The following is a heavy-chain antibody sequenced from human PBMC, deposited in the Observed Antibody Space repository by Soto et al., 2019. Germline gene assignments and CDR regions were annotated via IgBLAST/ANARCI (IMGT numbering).Heavy chain of an antibody. CDR3: ARDHRDYYLHYYDSSGYNGMDV. V-gene: IGHV1-46*01. J-gene: IGHJ6*02. CDR1: GYTFTSYY. Sequence: ASVKVSCKASGYTFTSYYMHWVRQAPGQGLEWMGIINPSGGSTNYAQKFQGRVTITADESTSTAYMELSSLRSEDTAVYYCARDHRDYYLHYYDSSGYNGMDVWGQGTTVTVSS. D-gene: IGHD3-22*01. CDR2: INPSGGST.